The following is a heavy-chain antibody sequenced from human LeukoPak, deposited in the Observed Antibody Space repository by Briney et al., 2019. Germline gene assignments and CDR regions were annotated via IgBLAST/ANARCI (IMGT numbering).Heavy chain of an antibody. D-gene: IGHD6-13*01. CDR2: IYSGGST. CDR3: AREPPKAAAGWFDP. CDR1: GFTVSSNY. Sequence: GGSLRLSCAASGFTVSSNYMSWVRQAPGKGLQWVSVIYSGGSTYYADSVKGRFTISRDNSKNTLYLQMNSLRAEDTAVYYCAREPPKAAAGWFDPWGQGTLVTVSS. V-gene: IGHV3-53*01. J-gene: IGHJ5*02.